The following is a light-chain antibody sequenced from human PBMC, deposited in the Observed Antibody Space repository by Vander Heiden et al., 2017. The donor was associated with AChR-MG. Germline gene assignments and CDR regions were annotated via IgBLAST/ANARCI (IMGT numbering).Light chain of an antibody. CDR1: QSVSSTY. V-gene: IGKV3-20*01. CDR3: QQVDSSLWT. CDR2: GAS. J-gene: IGKJ1*01. Sequence: EIVLTQSPGTLSLSPGERATLSCRASQSVSSTYLAWYQQKPGQAPRLIIYGASSRATGIPDRFRGSGSGTDFTLTISRLEPEDFAVYYCQQVDSSLWTFGQRTKVEIK.